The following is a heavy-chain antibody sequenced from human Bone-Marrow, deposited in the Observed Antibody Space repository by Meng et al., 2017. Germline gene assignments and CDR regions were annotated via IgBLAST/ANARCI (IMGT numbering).Heavy chain of an antibody. CDR2: IWYDGSNK. D-gene: IGHD3-22*01. J-gene: IGHJ4*02. CDR1: GFTFSSYG. CDR3: ARDYRGSSGYYSRIRPPGY. Sequence: GESLKISCAASGFTFSSYGMHWVRQAPGKGLEWVAVIWYDGSNKYYADSVKGRFTISRDNSKNTLYLQMNSLRAEDTAGYYCARDYRGSSGYYSRIRPPGYWGQGTLVTVSS. V-gene: IGHV3-33*01.